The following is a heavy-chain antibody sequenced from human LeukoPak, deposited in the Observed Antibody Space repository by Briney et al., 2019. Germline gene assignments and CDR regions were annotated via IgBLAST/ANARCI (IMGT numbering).Heavy chain of an antibody. D-gene: IGHD2-15*01. CDR2: IYHSGST. CDR1: GGSISSGGYS. Sequence: SQTLSLTCAVSGGSISSGGYSWSWIRQPPGKGLKWIGYIYHSGSTYYNPSLKSRVTISVDRSKNQFSLKLSSVTAADTAVYYCARGGRSRYPPPFDYWGQGTLVTVSS. J-gene: IGHJ4*02. V-gene: IGHV4-30-2*01. CDR3: ARGGRSRYPPPFDY.